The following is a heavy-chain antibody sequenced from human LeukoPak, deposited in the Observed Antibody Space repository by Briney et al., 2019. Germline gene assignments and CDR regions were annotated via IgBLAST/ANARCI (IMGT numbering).Heavy chain of an antibody. Sequence: SETLSLTCTVSGDSISSSSNWWGWIRQPPGKGLEWIGHIKSSGSPNYNPPLKSRVTISVDTSKNQFSLKVSSVTAADTAVYYCARLTWITDYWGQGILVTVSS. V-gene: IGHV4-39*01. CDR2: IKSSGSP. CDR1: GDSISSSSNW. D-gene: IGHD5-12*01. CDR3: ARLTWITDY. J-gene: IGHJ4*02.